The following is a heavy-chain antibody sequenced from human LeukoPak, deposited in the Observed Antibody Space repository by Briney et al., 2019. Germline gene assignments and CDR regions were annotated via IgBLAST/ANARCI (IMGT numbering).Heavy chain of an antibody. Sequence: SVKVSCKASGGTFSSYAISWVRQAPGQGLEWMGGIIPIFGTANYAQKFQGRVTITADESTSTAYMELSSLRSEDTAVYYCAGCKGYCPGSFDPWGQGTLVTVSS. J-gene: IGHJ5*02. CDR1: GGTFSSYA. D-gene: IGHD2-8*02. CDR2: IIPIFGTA. V-gene: IGHV1-69*13. CDR3: AGCKGYCPGSFDP.